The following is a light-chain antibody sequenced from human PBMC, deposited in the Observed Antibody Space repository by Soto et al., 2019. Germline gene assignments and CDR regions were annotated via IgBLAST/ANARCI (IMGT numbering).Light chain of an antibody. CDR1: QSVSNNY. CDR2: GAS. Sequence: VLTQSPGTLSLSPGERATLSCRASQSVSNNYLAWCQQKPGQAPRLVIYGASNRATGIPDRFSASGSGTDFTLTISRLEPEDFAVYYCQQYISSPLTFGQGTKVDIK. J-gene: IGKJ1*01. V-gene: IGKV3-20*01. CDR3: QQYISSPLT.